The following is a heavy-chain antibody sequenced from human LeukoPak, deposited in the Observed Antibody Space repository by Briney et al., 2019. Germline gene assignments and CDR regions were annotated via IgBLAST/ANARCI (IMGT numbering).Heavy chain of an antibody. J-gene: IGHJ4*02. CDR2: IWYDGTNK. V-gene: IGHV3-33*01. D-gene: IGHD6-13*01. CDR3: ARGSEIAAPRPFDY. CDR1: GFTFSSYV. Sequence: GRSLRLSCAASGFTFSSYVMHWVRQAPGKGLEWVAVIWYDGTNKYYADSVKGRFTISGDNSKNTLYLQMNSLRAEDTAVYYCARGSEIAAPRPFDYWGQGTLVTVSS.